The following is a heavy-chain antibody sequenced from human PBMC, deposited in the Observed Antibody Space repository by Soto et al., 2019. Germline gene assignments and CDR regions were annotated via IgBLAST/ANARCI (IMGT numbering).Heavy chain of an antibody. CDR3: ARDKVWGGFDI. V-gene: IGHV1-18*01. D-gene: IGHD3-16*01. Sequence: GASVKVSCKSSGYSFSNYNFCWVRQAPGQGLEWLGWISGYNGNTKYAQTLQGRVTLTTDSFTSTAYMELRSLRSDDTAIYYCARDKVWGGFDIWGQGTMVTVS. CDR2: ISGYNGNT. CDR1: GYSFSNYN. J-gene: IGHJ3*02.